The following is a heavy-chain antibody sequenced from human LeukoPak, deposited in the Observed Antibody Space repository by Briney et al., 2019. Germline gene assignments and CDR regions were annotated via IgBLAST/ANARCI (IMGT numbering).Heavy chain of an antibody. D-gene: IGHD1-14*01. CDR1: GFTFSNDW. CDR3: ARHPLTQNDY. CDR2: INQNGSEI. Sequence: PGGSLRLSCAAAGFTFSNDWMSWVRQAPGKWLEWVANINQNGSEIYYVDSVKGRFTISRDNPKTSLSLQMNTLRAEDTALYYCARHPLTQNDYWGQGTLVTVSS. J-gene: IGHJ4*02. V-gene: IGHV3-7*01.